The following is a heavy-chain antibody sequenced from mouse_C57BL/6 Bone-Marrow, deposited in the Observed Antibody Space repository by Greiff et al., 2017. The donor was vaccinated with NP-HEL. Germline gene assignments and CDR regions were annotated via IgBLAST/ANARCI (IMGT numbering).Heavy chain of an antibody. Sequence: EVKLVESGGGLVKPGGSLKLSCAASGFTFSSYAMSWVRQTPEKRLEWVATISDGGSYTYYPDNVKGRFTISRDNAKINLYLQMSHLKSEDTAMYYCAREREITNWYFDVWGTGTTVTVSS. J-gene: IGHJ1*03. D-gene: IGHD2-4*01. CDR2: ISDGGSYT. V-gene: IGHV5-4*01. CDR1: GFTFSSYA. CDR3: AREREITNWYFDV.